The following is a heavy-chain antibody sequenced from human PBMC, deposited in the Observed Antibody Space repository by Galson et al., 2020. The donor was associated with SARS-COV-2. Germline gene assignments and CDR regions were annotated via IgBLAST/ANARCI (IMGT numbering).Heavy chain of an antibody. CDR1: GGSFSGYS. Sequence: SQTLSLTCAVYGGSFSGYSWTWIRQPPGKGQEWIGEINFGGNTNYSPSLRSRVTVSVDTSKNQFSLNLRSVTAADTAVYYCARVGDIVVVPAADVWFDPWDQGALVTVSS. CDR2: INFGGNT. J-gene: IGHJ5*02. V-gene: IGHV4-34*01. D-gene: IGHD2-2*01. CDR3: ARVGDIVVVPAADVWFDP.